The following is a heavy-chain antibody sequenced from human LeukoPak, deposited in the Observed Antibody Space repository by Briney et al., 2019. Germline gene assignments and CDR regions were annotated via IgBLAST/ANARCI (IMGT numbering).Heavy chain of an antibody. CDR1: GYNFNDYY. D-gene: IGHD4-11*01. CDR3: ARAFNSIQPLDY. V-gene: IGHV1-46*02. CDR2: IHPDGGST. Sequence: ASVKVSCKASGYNFNDYYIYWVRQAPGHGLESMGYIHPDGGSTNFAQKFQGRVTMTSDMSTNTVYMELRSLRSEDTAMYYCARAFNSIQPLDYWGQGTLVTVSS. J-gene: IGHJ4*02.